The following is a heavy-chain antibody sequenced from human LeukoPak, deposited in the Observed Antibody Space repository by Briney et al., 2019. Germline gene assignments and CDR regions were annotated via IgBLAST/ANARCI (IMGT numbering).Heavy chain of an antibody. J-gene: IGHJ6*02. CDR1: GGSISSYY. V-gene: IGHV4-4*07. Sequence: SETLSLTCTVSGGSISSYYWSWIRQPAGKGLQWIGRIYTSGSTNYNPSLKSRVTMSVDTSKNQFSLKLSSVTAADTAVYYCARGGQYGSGSYYTYYYYGMDVWGQGTPVTVSS. CDR3: ARGGQYGSGSYYTYYYYGMDV. CDR2: IYTSGST. D-gene: IGHD3-10*01.